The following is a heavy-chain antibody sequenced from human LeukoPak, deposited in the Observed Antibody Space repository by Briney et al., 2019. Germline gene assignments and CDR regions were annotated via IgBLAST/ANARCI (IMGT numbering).Heavy chain of an antibody. CDR3: ARVPVVPAARGSYYYYYYMDV. D-gene: IGHD2-2*01. J-gene: IGHJ6*03. V-gene: IGHV4-4*07. Sequence: SETLSLTCTVSGGSISSYYWSWIRQPAGKGLEWIGRIYTSGSTNYNPSLKSRVTMSVVTSKNQFSLKLSSVTAADTAVYYCARVPVVPAARGSYYYYYYMDVWGKGTTVTVSS. CDR2: IYTSGST. CDR1: GGSISSYY.